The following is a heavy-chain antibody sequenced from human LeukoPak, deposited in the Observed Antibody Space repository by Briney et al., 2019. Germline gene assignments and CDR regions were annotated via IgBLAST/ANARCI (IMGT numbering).Heavy chain of an antibody. D-gene: IGHD3-9*01. J-gene: IGHJ4*02. CDR2: ISSSSSTI. Sequence: KRLEWVSYISSSSSTIYYADSAKGRFTISRDNAKTSLYLQMSSLRAEDTAVYYCARDRFDWLPSLIDYWGQGTLVTVSS. V-gene: IGHV3-48*01. CDR3: ARDRFDWLPSLIDY.